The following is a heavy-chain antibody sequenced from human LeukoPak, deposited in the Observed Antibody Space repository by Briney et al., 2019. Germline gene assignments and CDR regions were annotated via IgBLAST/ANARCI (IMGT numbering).Heavy chain of an antibody. D-gene: IGHD2-8*01. V-gene: IGHV3-30-3*01. CDR2: ILYDGSNE. CDR1: GFTVSSNY. Sequence: GGSLRLSCAASGFTVSSNYMSWVRQAPGKGLEWVAVILYDGSNEYYARSVKGRFTISRDNSKNTLFLQMNSLRAEDTAVYYCARDVSYAFDIWGQGTMVTVSS. CDR3: ARDVSYAFDI. J-gene: IGHJ3*02.